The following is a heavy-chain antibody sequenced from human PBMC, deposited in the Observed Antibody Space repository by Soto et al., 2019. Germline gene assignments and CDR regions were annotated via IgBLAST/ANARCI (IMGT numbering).Heavy chain of an antibody. CDR2: ISAYNGNT. D-gene: IGHD1-7*01. V-gene: IGHV1-18*01. J-gene: IGHJ6*02. CDR3: ARDRTRMGYYYGMDV. CDR1: GYTFTSYG. Sequence: ASVKVSCKASGYTFTSYGISWVRQAPGQGLEWMGWISAYNGNTNYAQKLQGRVTMTTDTSTSTAYMELRSLRSDDTAVYYCARDRTRMGYYYGMDVWGQGTTVTVSS.